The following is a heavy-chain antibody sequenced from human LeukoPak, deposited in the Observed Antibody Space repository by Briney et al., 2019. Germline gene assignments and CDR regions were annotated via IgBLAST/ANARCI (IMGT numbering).Heavy chain of an antibody. D-gene: IGHD3-22*01. Sequence: SETLSLTCTVSVGSISSYYWSWIRQPPGKGLEWIGYIYYSGSTNYNTSLKSRVTISVDTSKNQFSLKLSSVTAADTAVYYRARAYYDSSGYLYDAFDIWGQGTMVTVSS. CDR2: IYYSGST. CDR3: ARAYYDSSGYLYDAFDI. V-gene: IGHV4-59*01. J-gene: IGHJ3*02. CDR1: VGSISSYY.